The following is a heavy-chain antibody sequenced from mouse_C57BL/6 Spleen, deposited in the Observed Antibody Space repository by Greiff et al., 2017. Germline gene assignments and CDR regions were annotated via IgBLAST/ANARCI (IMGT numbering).Heavy chain of an antibody. CDR2: ISDGGSYT. J-gene: IGHJ2*01. V-gene: IGHV5-4*01. Sequence: EVKLVESGGGLVKPGGSLKLSCAASGFTFSSYAMSWVRQTPEKRLEWVATISDGGSYTYYPDNVKGRFTISRDNAKNNLYLQMSHLKSEDTAMYYCARDRYGNFFDGWGKGTTLTVSS. D-gene: IGHD2-1*01. CDR1: GFTFSSYA. CDR3: ARDRYGNFFDG.